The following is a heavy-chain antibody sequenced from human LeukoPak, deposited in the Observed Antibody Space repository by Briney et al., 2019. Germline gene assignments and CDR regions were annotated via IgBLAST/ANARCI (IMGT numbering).Heavy chain of an antibody. CDR1: GASISSFY. CDR2: IYSSGST. D-gene: IGHD5-24*01. J-gene: IGHJ4*02. CDR3: ARGPDDFDY. V-gene: IGHV4-59*01. Sequence: SETLSLTCTVSGASISSFYWSWIRQPPGKGLEWIGYIYSSGSTNYNPSLRSRVTISIDTSKSQFSLKVSSVTAADSAVYYCARGPDDFDYWGQGILVTVSS.